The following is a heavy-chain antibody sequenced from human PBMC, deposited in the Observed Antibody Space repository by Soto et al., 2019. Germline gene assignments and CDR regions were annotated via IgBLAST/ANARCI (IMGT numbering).Heavy chain of an antibody. CDR1: GFTFSSYG. CDR2: IWYDGSNK. CDR3: ARERESGYDYAFDI. J-gene: IGHJ3*02. Sequence: GGSLRLSCAASGFTFSSYGMHWVRQAPGKGLEWVVVIWYDGSNKYYADSVKGRFTISRDNSKNTLYLQMNSLRAEDTAVYYCARERESGYDYAFDIWGQGTMVTVSS. D-gene: IGHD5-12*01. V-gene: IGHV3-33*01.